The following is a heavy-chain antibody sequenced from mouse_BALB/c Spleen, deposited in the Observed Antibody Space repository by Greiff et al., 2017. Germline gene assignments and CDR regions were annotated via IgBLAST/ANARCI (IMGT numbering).Heavy chain of an antibody. CDR1: GYAFTNYL. V-gene: IGHV1-54*01. Sequence: QVHVKQSGAELVRPGTSVKVSCKASGYAFTNYLIEWVKQRPGQGLEWIGVINPGSGGTNYNEKFKGKATLTADKSSSTAYMQLSSLTSDDSAVYFCAREVRRGNYYAMDYWGQGTSVTVSS. CDR3: AREVRRGNYYAMDY. J-gene: IGHJ4*01. D-gene: IGHD2-14*01. CDR2: INPGSGGT.